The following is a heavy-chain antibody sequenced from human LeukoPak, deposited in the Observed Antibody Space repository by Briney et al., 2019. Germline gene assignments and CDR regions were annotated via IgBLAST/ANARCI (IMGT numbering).Heavy chain of an antibody. CDR3: ASSDIVVVPAAMYYGMDV. CDR1: GGTFSSYA. Sequence: GASVKVSCKASGGTFSSYAISWVRQAPGQGLEWMGGIIPIFGKAKYAQKFQGRVTIAADESTSTAYMELSSLRSEDTAVYYCASSDIVVVPAAMYYGMDVWGEGNTVTVSS. V-gene: IGHV1-69*13. CDR2: IIPIFGKA. J-gene: IGHJ6*04. D-gene: IGHD2-2*01.